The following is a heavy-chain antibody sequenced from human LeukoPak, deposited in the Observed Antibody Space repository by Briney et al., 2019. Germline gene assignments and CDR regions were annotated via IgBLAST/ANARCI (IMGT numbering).Heavy chain of an antibody. CDR1: GFTFSNAW. CDR2: INWNGGDT. CDR3: ARDLPQIEY. Sequence: PGGSLRLSCAASGFTFSNAWMSWVRQAPGKGLEWVSGINWNGGDTAYADSVKGRFTISRDNAKNSLYLQMNSLRAEDTALYYCARDLPQIEYWGQGTLVTVSS. D-gene: IGHD3-22*01. J-gene: IGHJ4*02. V-gene: IGHV3-20*04.